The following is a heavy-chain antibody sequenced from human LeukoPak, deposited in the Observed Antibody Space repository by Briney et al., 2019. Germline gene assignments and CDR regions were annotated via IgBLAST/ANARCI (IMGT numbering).Heavy chain of an antibody. J-gene: IGHJ3*02. CDR2: IYTSGST. Sequence: PSETLSLTCTVSGGSISSYYWSWIRQPAGKGLEWIGRIYTSGSTNYNPSLKSRVTMSVDTSKNQFSLKLSSVTAADTAVYYCGRESFSDSSGSGDAFDIWGQGTMVTVSS. CDR1: GGSISSYY. V-gene: IGHV4-4*07. CDR3: GRESFSDSSGSGDAFDI. D-gene: IGHD3-22*01.